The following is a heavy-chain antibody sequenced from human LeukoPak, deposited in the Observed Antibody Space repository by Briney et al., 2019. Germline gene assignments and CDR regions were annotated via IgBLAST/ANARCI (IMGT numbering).Heavy chain of an antibody. V-gene: IGHV4-59*12. CDR3: ARSHTAYSSSWYYYFDY. CDR2: IYYSGST. Sequence: SETLSLTCTVSGGSISSYYWSWIRQPPGKGLEWIGYIYYSGSTNYNPSLKSRVTISVDTSKNQFSLKLSSVTAADTAVYYCARSHTAYSSSWYYYFDYWGQGTLVTVSS. J-gene: IGHJ4*02. CDR1: GGSISSYY. D-gene: IGHD6-13*01.